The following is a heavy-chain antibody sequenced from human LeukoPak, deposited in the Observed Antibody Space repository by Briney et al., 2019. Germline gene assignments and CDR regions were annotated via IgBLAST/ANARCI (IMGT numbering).Heavy chain of an antibody. CDR1: GFTFSSYA. J-gene: IGHJ4*02. CDR3: AKGYYDSSGYYIHY. V-gene: IGHV3-23*01. D-gene: IGHD3-22*01. CDR2: ISGSGGST. Sequence: QTGGSLRLSCAASGFTFSSYAMSWVRQAPGKGLEWVSAISGSGGSTYYADSVKGRFTISRDNSKNTLYLQMNSLRAEDTAVYYCAKGYYDSSGYYIHYWGQGTLVTVSS.